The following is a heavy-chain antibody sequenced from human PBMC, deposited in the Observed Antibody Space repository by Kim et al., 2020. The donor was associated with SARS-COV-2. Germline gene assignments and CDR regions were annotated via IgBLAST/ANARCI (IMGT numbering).Heavy chain of an antibody. CDR2: ISAYNGNT. V-gene: IGHV1-18*01. Sequence: ASEKVSCTASGYTFSSFGFTWVRQAPGQGLEWMGWISAYNGNTNYAQNLQDRVTLTTDTSTSTAYMELRNLRSDDTAVYYCARARFNNDYGDPWGQGTLVTVSS. CDR3: ARARFNNDYGDP. D-gene: IGHD3-16*01. J-gene: IGHJ5*02. CDR1: GYTFSSFG.